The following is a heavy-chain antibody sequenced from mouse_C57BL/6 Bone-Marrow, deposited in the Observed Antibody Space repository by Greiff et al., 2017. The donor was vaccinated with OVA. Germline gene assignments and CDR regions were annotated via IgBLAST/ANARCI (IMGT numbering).Heavy chain of an antibody. Sequence: VQLQQSGPELVKPGDSVKISCKASGYSFTGYFMNWVMQSHGKSLEWIGRINPYNGDTFYNQKFKGKATLTVDKSSSTAHMELRSLTSEDSAVYDCARGVVEGYFDVWGTGTTVTVSS. CDR2: INPYNGDT. V-gene: IGHV1-20*01. J-gene: IGHJ1*03. D-gene: IGHD1-1*01. CDR1: GYSFTGYF. CDR3: ARGVVEGYFDV.